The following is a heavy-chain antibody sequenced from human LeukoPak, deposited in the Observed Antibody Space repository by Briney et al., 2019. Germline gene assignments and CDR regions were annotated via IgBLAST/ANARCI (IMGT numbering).Heavy chain of an antibody. V-gene: IGHV4-59*08. CDR2: IYYSGGT. CDR3: ARTWGNNGFYSFYFDY. Sequence: PSETLSLTCTVSGGSISSYYWSWIRQPPGKGLEWIGYIYYSGGTNYNPSLKSRVTISVDTSKNQFSLRLTSVPAADTAMYYCARTWGNNGFYSFYFDYWGQGTLVTVSS. D-gene: IGHD3-16*01. J-gene: IGHJ4*02. CDR1: GGSISSYY.